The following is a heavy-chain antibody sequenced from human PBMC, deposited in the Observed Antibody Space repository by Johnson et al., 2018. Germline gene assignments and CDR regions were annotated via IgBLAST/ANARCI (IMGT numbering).Heavy chain of an antibody. J-gene: IGHJ1*01. Sequence: QVQLVQSGGGVVQPGRSLRLSCAASGFTFSSYGIHWVRQAPGKGLEWVAVISYDGSNKYYADSVKGRFTISRDNSKNTRYLQMNSRRAEDTAMYYCAKDLDVEGVETAGYFQHWGQGTLVTVSS. CDR1: GFTFSSYG. V-gene: IGHV3-30*18. CDR3: AKDLDVEGVETAGYFQH. CDR2: ISYDGSNK. D-gene: IGHD2-15*01.